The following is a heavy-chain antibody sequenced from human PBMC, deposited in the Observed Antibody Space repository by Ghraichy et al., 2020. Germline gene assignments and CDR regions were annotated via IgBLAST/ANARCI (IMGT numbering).Heavy chain of an antibody. D-gene: IGHD1-26*01. CDR2: IKSKTDGETT. Sequence: LSLTCAASGFSFNNAWMSWVRQAPGKGLEWVGRIKSKTDGETTDYAAPVKGRFTISRDDSKNTLYLQMNSLITEDTAVYYCTTELRWELQFDYWGQGTLVTVSS. CDR1: GFSFNNAW. J-gene: IGHJ4*02. CDR3: TTELRWELQFDY. V-gene: IGHV3-15*01.